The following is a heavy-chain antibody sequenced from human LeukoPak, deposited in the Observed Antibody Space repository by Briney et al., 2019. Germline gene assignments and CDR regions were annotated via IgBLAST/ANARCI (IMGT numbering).Heavy chain of an antibody. J-gene: IGHJ4*02. Sequence: ASVKVSCKASGYTFTSYAMHWVRQAPGQRLEWMGWINAGNGNTKYSQKFQGRVTITRDTSASTAYMELSSLRSEDTAVYYCARESCGWYSSGWYGYWGQGTLVTVSS. D-gene: IGHD6-19*01. CDR1: GYTFTSYA. CDR3: ARESCGWYSSGWYGY. CDR2: INAGNGNT. V-gene: IGHV1-3*01.